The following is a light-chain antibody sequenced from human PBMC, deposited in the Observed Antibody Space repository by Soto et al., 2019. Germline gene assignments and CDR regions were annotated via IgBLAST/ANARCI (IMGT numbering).Light chain of an antibody. J-gene: IGLJ2*01. CDR1: SSDVGGYNY. CDR2: GVS. V-gene: IGLV2-14*01. CDR3: SSYKTSSTVFV. Sequence: QSVLTQPASVSGSPGQSITISCTGTSSDVGGYNYVSCYQQYPGKAPKLMIFGVSDRPSGVSNRFSGSKSGNTASLTISGLQAEDEADYSCSSYKTSSTVFVFGGGTKVTVL.